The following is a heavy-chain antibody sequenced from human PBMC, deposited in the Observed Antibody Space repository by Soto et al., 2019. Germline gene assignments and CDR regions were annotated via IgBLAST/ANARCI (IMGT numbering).Heavy chain of an antibody. CDR3: ARDFRVLWFGELLRQNDF. CDR1: GFTFSSYS. D-gene: IGHD3-10*01. CDR2: ISSSSSYI. Sequence: EVQLVESGGGLVKPGGSLRLSCAASGFTFSSYSMNWVRQASGKGLEWVSSISSSSSYIYYADSVKGRFTISRDNAKNSLYLQINSLRAEDTAVYYCARDFRVLWFGELLRQNDFWGQGTLVTVSS. J-gene: IGHJ4*02. V-gene: IGHV3-21*01.